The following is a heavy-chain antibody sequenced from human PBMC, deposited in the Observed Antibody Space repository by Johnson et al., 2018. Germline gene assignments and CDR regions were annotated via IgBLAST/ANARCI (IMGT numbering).Heavy chain of an antibody. CDR2: IHDSGST. Sequence: QVQLQESGPGLVKPSETLTLTCNVSGGAINSNYWSWIRQTPGTGLEWIGYIHDSGSTKYNPSLRSRVTISVDTSKTLFSLRLSSVTAADTAMYYCARHVFGAFDPFAMWGQGTMVTVSS. V-gene: IGHV4-59*01. CDR3: ARHVFGAFDPFAM. D-gene: IGHD3-16*01. CDR1: GGAINSNY. J-gene: IGHJ3*02.